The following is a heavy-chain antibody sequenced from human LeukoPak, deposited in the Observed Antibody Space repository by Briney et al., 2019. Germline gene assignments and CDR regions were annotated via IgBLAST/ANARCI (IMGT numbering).Heavy chain of an antibody. Sequence: SVKVSCKASGGTFSSYAISWVRQAPGQGLEWMGRIIPIFGTANYAQKFQGRVTITTDESTSTAYMELISLRSEDTAVYYCARVAEGLLHAPYYWFDPWGQGTLVTVSS. CDR2: IIPIFGTA. CDR3: ARVAEGLLHAPYYWFDP. CDR1: GGTFSSYA. V-gene: IGHV1-69*05. D-gene: IGHD3-3*01. J-gene: IGHJ5*02.